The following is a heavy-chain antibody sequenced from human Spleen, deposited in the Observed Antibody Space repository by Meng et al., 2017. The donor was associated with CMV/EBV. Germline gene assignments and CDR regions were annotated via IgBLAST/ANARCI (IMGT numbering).Heavy chain of an antibody. Sequence: GESLKISCAASGFTFSDHYMDWVRQAPGKGLEWVGRTRNKANSYTTEYAASVKGRFTISRDDSKHTLYLQMNSLKTEDTAVYYCTTRSPSCYTESCWGQGTPVTVSS. J-gene: IGHJ4*02. CDR1: GFTFSDHY. V-gene: IGHV3-72*01. D-gene: IGHD2-2*02. CDR2: TRNKANSYTT. CDR3: TTRSPSCYTESC.